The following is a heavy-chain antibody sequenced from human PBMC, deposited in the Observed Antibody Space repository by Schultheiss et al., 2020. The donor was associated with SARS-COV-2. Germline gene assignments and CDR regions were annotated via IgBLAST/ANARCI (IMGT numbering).Heavy chain of an antibody. CDR3: ARVGIAAAGPYFDY. CDR2: IYYSGST. D-gene: IGHD6-13*01. V-gene: IGHV4-31*03. J-gene: IGHJ4*02. CDR1: GGSISSSSYY. Sequence: SQTLSLTCTVSGGSISSSSYYWGWIRQHPGKGLEWIGYIYYSGSTYYNPSLKSRVTISVDTSKNQFSLKLSSVTAADTAVYYCARVGIAAAGPYFDYWGQGTLVTVSS.